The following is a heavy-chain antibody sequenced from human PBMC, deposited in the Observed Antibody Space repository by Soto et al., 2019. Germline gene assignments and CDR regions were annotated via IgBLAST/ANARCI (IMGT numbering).Heavy chain of an antibody. D-gene: IGHD5-12*01. Sequence: SVKVSCKASGGTFSSYAINWVPTAPGQGLVWMGGIIPIFRPANYAQKFQGRVTITGDKSTSTCYMELSSLRSEDTAVYYCARKERGDSGYDYDAFDI. CDR3: ARKERGDSGYDYDAFDI. J-gene: IGHJ3*02. CDR2: IIPIFRPA. V-gene: IGHV1-69*06. CDR1: GGTFSSYA.